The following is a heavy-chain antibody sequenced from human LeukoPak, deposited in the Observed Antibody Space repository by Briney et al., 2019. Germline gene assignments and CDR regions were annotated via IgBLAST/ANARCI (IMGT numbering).Heavy chain of an antibody. D-gene: IGHD5-18*01. V-gene: IGHV4-59*08. CDR2: IYYSGST. CDR1: GGSFSGYY. CDR3: ARIIYSYGPQEYYFDY. J-gene: IGHJ4*02. Sequence: PSETLSLTCAVYGGSFSGYYWSWIRQPPGKGLEWIGYIYYSGSTNYNPSLKSRVTISVDTSKNQFSLKLSSVTAADTAVYYCARIIYSYGPQEYYFDYWGQGTLVTVSS.